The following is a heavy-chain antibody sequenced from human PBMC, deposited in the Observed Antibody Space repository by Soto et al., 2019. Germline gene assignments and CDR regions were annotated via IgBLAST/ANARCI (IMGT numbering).Heavy chain of an antibody. V-gene: IGHV4-34*01. CDR1: GGSFSGYY. CDR3: ARLSKIVRMVYEPRGGFDP. Sequence: SETLSLTCAVYGGSFSGYYWSWIRQPPGKGLEWIGEINHSGSTNYNPSLKSRVTISVDTSKNQFSLKLSSVTAADTAVYYCARLSKIVRMVYEPRGGFDPWGQATLVTVS. D-gene: IGHD2-8*01. J-gene: IGHJ5*02. CDR2: INHSGST.